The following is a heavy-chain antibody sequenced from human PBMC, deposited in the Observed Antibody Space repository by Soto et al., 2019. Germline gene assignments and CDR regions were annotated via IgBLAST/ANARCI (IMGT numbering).Heavy chain of an antibody. Sequence: GPSVQVSCKASGYTFTSYAMHWVRQAPEQRLEWMGWINAGNGNTKYSQKFQGRVTITRDTSASTAYMELSSLRSEDTAVYYCARVATRITMVRGGDYYYYYYMDVWGKGTTVTVSS. J-gene: IGHJ6*03. CDR1: GYTFTSYA. V-gene: IGHV1-3*01. CDR3: ARVATRITMVRGGDYYYYYYMDV. D-gene: IGHD3-10*01. CDR2: INAGNGNT.